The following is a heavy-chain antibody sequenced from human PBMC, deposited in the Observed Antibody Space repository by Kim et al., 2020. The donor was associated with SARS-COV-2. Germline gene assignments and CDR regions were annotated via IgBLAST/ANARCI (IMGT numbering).Heavy chain of an antibody. V-gene: IGHV4-59*01. CDR3: ARSTRSHPYNWNYVWFDP. D-gene: IGHD1-7*01. J-gene: IGHJ5*02. CDR2: IYYSGST. Sequence: SETLSLTCTVSGGSISSYYWSWIRQPPGKGLEWIGYIYYSGSTNYNPSLKSRVTISVDTSKNQFSLKLSSVTAADTAVYYCARSTRSHPYNWNYVWFDPWGQGTLVTVSS. CDR1: GGSISSYY.